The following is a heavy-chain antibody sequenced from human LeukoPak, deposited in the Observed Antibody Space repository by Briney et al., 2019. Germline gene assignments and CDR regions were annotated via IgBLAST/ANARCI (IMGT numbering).Heavy chain of an antibody. D-gene: IGHD3-16*02. CDR1: GGSISSGSYY. CDR3: AGYDYVWGSYRRDY. CDR2: IYTSGST. V-gene: IGHV4-61*02. Sequence: PSETLSLTCTVSGGSISSGSYYWSWIRQPAGKGLEWIGRIYTSGSTNYSPSLKSRVTISVDTSKNQFSLKLSSVTAADTAVYYCAGYDYVWGSYRRDYWGQGTLVTVSS. J-gene: IGHJ4*02.